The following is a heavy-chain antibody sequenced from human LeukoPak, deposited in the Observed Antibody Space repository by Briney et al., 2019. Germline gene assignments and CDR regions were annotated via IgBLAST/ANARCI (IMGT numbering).Heavy chain of an antibody. D-gene: IGHD1-14*01. CDR2: IHYSGST. CDR3: ARTNPYYYYYYMDV. V-gene: IGHV4-39*01. J-gene: IGHJ6*03. CDR1: GGSISSSSYY. Sequence: PSETLSLTCTVSGGSISSSSYYWGWIRQPPGKGLEWIGSIHYSGSTYYNPSLKSRVTISVDTSKNQFSLKLSSVTAADTAVYYCARTNPYYYYYYMDVWGKGTTVTVSS.